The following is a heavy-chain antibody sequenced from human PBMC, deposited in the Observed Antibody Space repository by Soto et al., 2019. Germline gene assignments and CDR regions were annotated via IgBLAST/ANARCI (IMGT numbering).Heavy chain of an antibody. D-gene: IGHD4-17*01. CDR1: GFTFSSYW. V-gene: IGHV3-7*01. CDR3: ARVDGDYEGGFYGMDV. J-gene: IGHJ6*02. CDR2: IKQDGSEK. Sequence: GGSLRLSCAASGFTFSSYWMSWVRQAPGKGLEWVANIKQDGSEKYYVDSVKGRFTISRDNAKNSLYLQMNSLRAEDTAVYYCARVDGDYEGGFYGMDVWGQGTTVTVSS.